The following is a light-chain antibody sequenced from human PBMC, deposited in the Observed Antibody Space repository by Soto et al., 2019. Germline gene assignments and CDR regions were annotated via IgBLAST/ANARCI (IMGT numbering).Light chain of an antibody. CDR3: QQYNSYSPST. CDR1: QVIGTW. CDR2: DAS. V-gene: IGKV1-5*01. Sequence: DIQMTQSPSTLSASVGDRVTITCRASQVIGTWLAWCQQKPEKAPKLLIYDASSLESGGPSRFSGSGSGAEIDLTISSMQHDDFANYHSQQYNSYSPSTFGQATQFDIK. J-gene: IGKJ1*01.